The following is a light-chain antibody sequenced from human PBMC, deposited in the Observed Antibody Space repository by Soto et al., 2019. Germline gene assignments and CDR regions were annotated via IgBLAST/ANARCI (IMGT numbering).Light chain of an antibody. V-gene: IGLV2-14*01. CDR2: DVH. J-gene: IGLJ2*01. CDR1: SSDVGGSNY. CDR3: SSYISGSTLV. Sequence: QSALTKPASVSGSPGQSITISCTGTSSDVGGSNYVSWYQQHPGKAPKLMIYDVHNRPSGISNRFSGSKSGNTASLTISGLQAEDEADYYCSSYISGSTLVFGGGTKLTVL.